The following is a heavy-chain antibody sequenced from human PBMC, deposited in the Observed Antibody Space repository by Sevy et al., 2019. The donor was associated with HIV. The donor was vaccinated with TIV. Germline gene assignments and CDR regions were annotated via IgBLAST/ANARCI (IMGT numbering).Heavy chain of an antibody. J-gene: IGHJ4*02. CDR1: GFTFSSYA. CDR2: ISGSGGST. Sequence: GGSLRLSCAASGFTFSSYAMSWVRQAPGKGLEWVSAISGSGGSTYYADSVKGRFTISRDNSKYSLYLQMNSLRAEDTAVYYCAKDLDGRFDYWGQGTLVTVSS. CDR3: AKDLDGRFDY. V-gene: IGHV3-23*01.